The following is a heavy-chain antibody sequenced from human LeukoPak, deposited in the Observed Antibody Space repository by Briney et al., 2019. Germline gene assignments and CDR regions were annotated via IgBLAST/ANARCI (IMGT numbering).Heavy chain of an antibody. J-gene: IGHJ4*02. CDR1: GFTFSSFS. CDR2: ISSSSSTI. D-gene: IGHD6-13*01. CDR3: AKSYSSSWYEYFDY. V-gene: IGHV3-48*04. Sequence: GGSLRLSCATSGFTFSSFSMNWVRQAPGKGLEWVSYISSSSSTIYYADSVKGRFTISRDNAKNSLYLQMNSLRAEDTAVYYCAKSYSSSWYEYFDYWGQGTLVTVSS.